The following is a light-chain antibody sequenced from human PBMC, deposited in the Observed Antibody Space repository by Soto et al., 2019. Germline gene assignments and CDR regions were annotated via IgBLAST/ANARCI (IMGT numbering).Light chain of an antibody. CDR1: QTIRRW. Sequence: DIEMTQSPSTLSASVGDRVTITCRASQTIRRWLAWYQQRRGKAHKVLIYDASTLESGVPARFSGSGSETEFTLTISSLQPEDSATYYCQHYNSDPWTFGQGTKLEIK. CDR2: DAS. V-gene: IGKV1-5*01. CDR3: QHYNSDPWT. J-gene: IGKJ1*01.